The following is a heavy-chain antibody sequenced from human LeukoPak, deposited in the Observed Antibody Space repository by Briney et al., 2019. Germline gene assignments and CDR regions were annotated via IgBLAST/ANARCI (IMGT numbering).Heavy chain of an antibody. D-gene: IGHD3-10*01. CDR3: ARRSSEGYYYYYMDV. J-gene: IGHJ6*03. V-gene: IGHV4-61*01. CDR1: GGSVSSGSYY. CDR2: MYYSGST. Sequence: PSETLSLTCTVSGGSVSSGSYYWSWIRRPPGKGLEWIGYMYYSGSTNYNPSLKSRVTISVDTSKNQFSLKLSSVTAADTAVYYCARRSSEGYYYYYMDVWGKGTTVTVSS.